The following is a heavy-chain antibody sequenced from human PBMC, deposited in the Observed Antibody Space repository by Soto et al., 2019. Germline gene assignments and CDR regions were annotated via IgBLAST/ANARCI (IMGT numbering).Heavy chain of an antibody. CDR3: VKGAWLDY. Sequence: GGSLRLSCAASGFTFNIYWMHWVRQAPGKGLEWVSLIRGHDGSTHYADCVKGRFTISRDNSKNTLYLQMNSLRVEDTAIYFCVKGAWLDYWGQGNMVTVSS. CDR1: GFTFNIYW. J-gene: IGHJ4*02. D-gene: IGHD3-16*01. CDR2: IRGHDGST. V-gene: IGHV3-23*01.